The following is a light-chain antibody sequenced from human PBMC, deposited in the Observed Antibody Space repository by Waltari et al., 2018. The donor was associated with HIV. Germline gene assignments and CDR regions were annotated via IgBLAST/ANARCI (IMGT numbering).Light chain of an antibody. CDR2: AAS. CDR1: QSISSY. V-gene: IGKV1-39*01. Sequence: DIQMTQSPSSLSASVGDRVTITCRASQSISSYLNWYQQKPGKAPKLLIYAASSLQSGVPSRFSGSGSGTDFTLTISSLQPDDFASYYCQQSYSILWTFGQGIKVEIK. J-gene: IGKJ1*01. CDR3: QQSYSILWT.